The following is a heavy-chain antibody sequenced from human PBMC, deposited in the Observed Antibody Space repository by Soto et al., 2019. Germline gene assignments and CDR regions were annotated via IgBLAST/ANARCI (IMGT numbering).Heavy chain of an antibody. V-gene: IGHV1-46*01. D-gene: IGHD2-8*01. CDR2: INPSGGST. CDR1: GYTVTSYY. Sequence: TSVKVSCEASGYTVTSYYMHWVRQAPGQGLEWMGIINPSGGSTSYAQKFQXRVXXXXXXXXXXVYMELSSLRSEDTAVYYCARAYCTNGVCYGAPSDYWGQGTLVTVSS. J-gene: IGHJ4*02. CDR3: ARAYCTNGVCYGAPSDY.